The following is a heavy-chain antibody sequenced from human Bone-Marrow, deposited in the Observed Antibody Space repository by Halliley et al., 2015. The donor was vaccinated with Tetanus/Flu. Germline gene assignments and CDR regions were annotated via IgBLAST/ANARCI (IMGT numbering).Heavy chain of an antibody. CDR3: ATSSGGSGWKIDY. J-gene: IGHJ4*02. Sequence: LGWVGGIWYKGRKKYYSEPVKGRFSISRDNSNNTVHLQTSGLSAEDTAMYYCATSSGGSGWKIDYWGQGTLVIVSS. CDR2: IWYKGRKK. V-gene: IGHV3-33*01. D-gene: IGHD6-19*01.